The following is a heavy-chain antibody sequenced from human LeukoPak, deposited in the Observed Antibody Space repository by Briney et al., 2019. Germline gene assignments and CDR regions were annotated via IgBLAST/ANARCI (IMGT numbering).Heavy chain of an antibody. V-gene: IGHV4-34*01. CDR3: ARANSSGWYYFDY. D-gene: IGHD6-19*01. CDR2: INHSGST. J-gene: IGHJ4*02. Sequence: SETLSLTCAVYGGSFSGYYWSWIRQPPGKGLEWIGEINHSGSTNYNPSLKSRVTISVDTSKNQFSLKLSSVTAADTAVYYCARANSSGWYYFDYWGQETLVTVSS. CDR1: GGSFSGYY.